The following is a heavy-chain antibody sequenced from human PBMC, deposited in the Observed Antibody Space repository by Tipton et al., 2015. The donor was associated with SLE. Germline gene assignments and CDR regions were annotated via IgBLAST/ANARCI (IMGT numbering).Heavy chain of an antibody. Sequence: SLRLSCAASGFTFSDYYMSWIRQAPGKGLEWVSYISSSSSYTNYADSVKGRFTISRDNAKNSLYLQMNSLRAEDTAVYYCARAQEPPGFWSGYQPPRYFDLWGRGTLVTVSS. J-gene: IGHJ2*01. V-gene: IGHV3-11*06. CDR3: ARAQEPPGFWSGYQPPRYFDL. D-gene: IGHD3-3*01. CDR1: GFTFSDYY. CDR2: ISSSSSYT.